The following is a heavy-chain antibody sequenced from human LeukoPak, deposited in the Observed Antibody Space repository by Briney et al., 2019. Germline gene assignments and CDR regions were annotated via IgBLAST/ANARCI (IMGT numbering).Heavy chain of an antibody. V-gene: IGHV4-59*01. Sequence: PSETLSLTCTVSGGSISSYYWSWIRQPPGKGLEWIGYIYYSGSTNGNPSLKSRVTISVDTSKNQFSLKLSSVTAADTAVYYCARGSATGLAYWGQGTLVTVSS. D-gene: IGHD1-1*01. CDR2: IYYSGST. J-gene: IGHJ4*02. CDR3: ARGSATGLAY. CDR1: GGSISSYY.